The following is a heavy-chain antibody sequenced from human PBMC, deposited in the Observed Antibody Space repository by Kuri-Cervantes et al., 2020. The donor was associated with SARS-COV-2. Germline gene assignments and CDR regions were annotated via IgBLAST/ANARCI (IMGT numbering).Heavy chain of an antibody. Sequence: GESLKISCAASGFTFSSYAMSWVRQAPGKGLEWVSYISHSGNYVYYADSVRGRFTISRDNAQGSLFLQMSSLRAEDTAVYYCVRDSHYYVNSKNNFDYWGQGTLVTVSS. D-gene: IGHD1-26*01. CDR1: GFTFSSYA. CDR3: VRDSHYYVNSKNNFDY. CDR2: ISHSGNYV. V-gene: IGHV3-21*05. J-gene: IGHJ4*02.